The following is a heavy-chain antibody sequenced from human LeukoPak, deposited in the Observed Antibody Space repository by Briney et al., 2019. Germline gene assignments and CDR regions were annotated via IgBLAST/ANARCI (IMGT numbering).Heavy chain of an antibody. Sequence: PSETLSLTCTVSGYSISSGYYWGWIRQPPGKGLEWIGSIYHSGSTYYNPSLKSRVTISVDTSKNQFSLKLSSVTAADTAIYYCARGGYYGSGNDFRFDPWGQGTLVTVSS. J-gene: IGHJ5*02. CDR3: ARGGYYGSGNDFRFDP. CDR1: GYSISSGYY. V-gene: IGHV4-38-2*02. CDR2: IYHSGST. D-gene: IGHD3-10*01.